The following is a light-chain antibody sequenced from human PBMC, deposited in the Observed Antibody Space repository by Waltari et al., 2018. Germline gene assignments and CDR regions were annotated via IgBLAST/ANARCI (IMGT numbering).Light chain of an antibody. Sequence: QSMLTQPPSASGTPGQRVTISCSGSSSNIGSNTVNWYQQLPGTAPKLRINSTKQWPSGVPGRSAGYKFGTSASLAISGLQSEDEADYYCAAWDDSLNGPVFGGGTKLTVL. CDR3: AAWDDSLNGPV. J-gene: IGLJ2*01. CDR1: SSNIGSNT. V-gene: IGLV1-44*01. CDR2: STK.